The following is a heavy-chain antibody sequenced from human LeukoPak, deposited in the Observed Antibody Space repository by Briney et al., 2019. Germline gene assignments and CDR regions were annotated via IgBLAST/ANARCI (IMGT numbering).Heavy chain of an antibody. CDR2: IYSGGST. Sequence: GGSLRLSCAASGFTVSSSYMSWVRQAPGKGLEWVSVIYSGGSTYYADSVKGRFTISRDNSKNTLYLQMNSLRAEDTAVYYCAREMATTPYYYYGMDVWGQGTTVTVSS. CDR1: GFTVSSSY. CDR3: AREMATTPYYYYGMDV. J-gene: IGHJ6*02. D-gene: IGHD5-24*01. V-gene: IGHV3-66*02.